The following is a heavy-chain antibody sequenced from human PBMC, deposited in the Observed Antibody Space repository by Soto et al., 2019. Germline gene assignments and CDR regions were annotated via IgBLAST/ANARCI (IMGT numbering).Heavy chain of an antibody. V-gene: IGHV4-31*03. CDR2: IYYSGST. CDR3: ARGFNYYDSSGYYFRGYYYYGMDV. D-gene: IGHD3-22*01. Sequence: QVQLQESGPGLVKPSQTLSLTCTVSGGSISSGGYYWSWIRQHPGKGLEWIGYIYYSGSTYYNPSLKSRVTRSVDTSKNQFSLKLSSVTAADTAVYYCARGFNYYDSSGYYFRGYYYYGMDVWGQGTTVTVSS. J-gene: IGHJ6*02. CDR1: GGSISSGGYY.